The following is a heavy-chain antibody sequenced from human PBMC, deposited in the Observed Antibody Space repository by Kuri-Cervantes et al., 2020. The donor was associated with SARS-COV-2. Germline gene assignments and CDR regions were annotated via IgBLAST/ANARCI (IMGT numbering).Heavy chain of an antibody. V-gene: IGHV4-39*01. CDR1: GGSISSSSYY. D-gene: IGHD6-6*01. J-gene: IGHJ6*03. CDR3: ARNPAARREYYYYYYMDV. CDR2: IYYSGST. Sequence: SETLSLTCTVSGGSISSSSYYWGWIRQPPGKGLEWIGSIYYSGSTYYNPSLKSRVTISVDTSKNQFSLKLSSVTAADTAVYYCARNPAARREYYYYYYMDVWGKGTTVTVSS.